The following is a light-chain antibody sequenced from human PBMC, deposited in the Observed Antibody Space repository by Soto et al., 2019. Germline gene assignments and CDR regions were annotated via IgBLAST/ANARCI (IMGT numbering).Light chain of an antibody. CDR1: QSVSSN. J-gene: IGKJ4*01. V-gene: IGKV3-15*01. CDR2: GAS. Sequence: EIVMTQSSATLAVSQGERATLSCRASQSVSSNLAWYQQKPGQAPRLLIYGASTRATGIPARFSGSGSGTEFTLTISSLQSEDFAVYYCQQYNNWPLTFAGGTKVDIK. CDR3: QQYNNWPLT.